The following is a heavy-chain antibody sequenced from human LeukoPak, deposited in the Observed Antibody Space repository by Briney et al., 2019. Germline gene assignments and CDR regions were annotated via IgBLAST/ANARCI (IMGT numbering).Heavy chain of an antibody. J-gene: IGHJ4*02. Sequence: GGSLRLSCAASGFTFSSYGMNWVRQAPGKGLEWVSSISSSSSYIYYADSVKGRFTISRDNAKNSLYLQMNSLRAEDTAVYYCARDGVGRVPEMSAPDYWGQGTLVTVSS. CDR3: ARDGVGRVPEMSAPDY. CDR1: GFTFSSYG. V-gene: IGHV3-21*01. CDR2: ISSSSSYI. D-gene: IGHD3-16*01.